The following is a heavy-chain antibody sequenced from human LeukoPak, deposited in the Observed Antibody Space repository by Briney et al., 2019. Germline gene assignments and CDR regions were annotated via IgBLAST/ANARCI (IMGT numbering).Heavy chain of an antibody. CDR3: ATRTFTVVSDY. CDR1: GGTFSSYA. Sequence: SVKVSCKASGGTFSSYAISWVRQAPGQGLEWMGRTIPILGIANYAQKFQGRVTMTEDTSTDTAYMELSSLRSEDTAVYYCATRTFTVVSDYWGQGTLVTVSS. V-gene: IGHV1-69*04. CDR2: TIPILGIA. J-gene: IGHJ4*02. D-gene: IGHD4-23*01.